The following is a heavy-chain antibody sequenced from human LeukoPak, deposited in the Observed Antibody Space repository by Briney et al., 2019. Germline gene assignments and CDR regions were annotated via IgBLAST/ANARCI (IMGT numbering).Heavy chain of an antibody. CDR3: ARVMLVPAALINYYYGMDV. J-gene: IGHJ6*02. V-gene: IGHV3-30-3*01. CDR2: ISYDESNK. Sequence: GRSLRLSCAASGFTFSSYAMHWIRQAPGKGLEWVAVISYDESNKYYADSVKGRFTISRDNSKNTLYLQMNSLRAEDTAVYYCARVMLVPAALINYYYGMDVWGQGTTVTVSS. D-gene: IGHD2-2*01. CDR1: GFTFSSYA.